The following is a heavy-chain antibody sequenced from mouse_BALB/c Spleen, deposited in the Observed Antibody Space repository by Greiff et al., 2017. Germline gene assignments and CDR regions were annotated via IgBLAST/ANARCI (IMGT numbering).Heavy chain of an antibody. CDR3: ARDREYGNYGFAY. D-gene: IGHD2-10*02. Sequence: EVKLVESGGGLVQPGGSLRLSCATSGFTFTDYYMSWVRQPPGKALEWLGFIRNKANGYTTEYSASVKGRFTISRDNSQSILYLQMNTLRAEDSATYYCARDREYGNYGFAYWGQGTLVTVSA. CDR1: GFTFTDYY. J-gene: IGHJ3*01. V-gene: IGHV7-3*02. CDR2: IRNKANGYTT.